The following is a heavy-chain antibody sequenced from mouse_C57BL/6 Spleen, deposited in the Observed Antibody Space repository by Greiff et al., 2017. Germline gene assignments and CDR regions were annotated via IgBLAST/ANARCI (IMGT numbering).Heavy chain of an antibody. V-gene: IGHV2-6-1*01. CDR2: IWSDGST. CDR3: ARQEWVYWYFEV. Sequence: VQRVESGPGLVAPSQSLSITCTVSGFSLTSYGVHWVRQPPGKGLEWLVVIWSDGSTTYNSALKSRLRISKDNSKSQVVLKMNSLQTDDTAMYYCARQEWVYWYFEVWGTGTTVTVSS. J-gene: IGHJ1*03. CDR1: GFSLTSYG.